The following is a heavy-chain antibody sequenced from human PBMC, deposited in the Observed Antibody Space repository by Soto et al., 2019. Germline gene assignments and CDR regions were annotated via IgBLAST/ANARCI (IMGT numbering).Heavy chain of an antibody. CDR2: IIPILGIA. D-gene: IGHD5-18*01. J-gene: IGHJ4*02. V-gene: IGHV1-69*02. CDR1: GGTFSSYT. Sequence: QVQLVQSGAEVKKPGSSVKVSCKASGGTFSSYTISWVRQAPGQGLEWMGRIIPILGIANYAQKFQGRVTITADKSTSTAYMELSSLRSEDTAVYYCASGLYSYGPPDYWGQGTLVTVSS. CDR3: ASGLYSYGPPDY.